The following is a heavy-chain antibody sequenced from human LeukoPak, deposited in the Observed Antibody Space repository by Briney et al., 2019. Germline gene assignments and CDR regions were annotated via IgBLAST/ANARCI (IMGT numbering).Heavy chain of an antibody. D-gene: IGHD4-11*01. J-gene: IGHJ5*02. CDR1: GGSFSGYC. Sequence: SETLSLTCAVYGGSFSGYCWSWIRQPPGKGLEWIGEINHSGSTNYNPSLKSRVTISVDTSKNQFSLKLSSVTAADTAVYYCARGLATTLANPVFDPWGQGTLVTVSS. V-gene: IGHV4-34*01. CDR3: ARGLATTLANPVFDP. CDR2: INHSGST.